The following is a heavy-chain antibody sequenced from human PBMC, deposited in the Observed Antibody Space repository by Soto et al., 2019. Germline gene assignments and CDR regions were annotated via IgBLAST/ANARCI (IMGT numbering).Heavy chain of an antibody. Sequence: ASVKVSCKASGYTFTSYGISWVRQAPGQGLEWMGWISAYNGNTNYAQKLQGRVTMTTDTSTSTAYMELRSLRSDDTAVYYCARINYYDSSGYYYSGWFDPWGQGTLVPVSS. V-gene: IGHV1-18*01. J-gene: IGHJ5*02. CDR1: GYTFTSYG. D-gene: IGHD3-22*01. CDR3: ARINYYDSSGYYYSGWFDP. CDR2: ISAYNGNT.